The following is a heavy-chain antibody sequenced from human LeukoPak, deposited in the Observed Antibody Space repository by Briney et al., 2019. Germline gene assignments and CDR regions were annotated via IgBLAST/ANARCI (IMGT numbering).Heavy chain of an antibody. CDR1: GGSIRSYY. J-gene: IGHJ4*02. Sequence: SETLSLTCTVSGGSIRSYYWSWIRQPAGKGLEWIGRIYSSGSTNYNPSLKSRVTMSVDTSKNQFSLRLNSVTAADTAVYYCARQGLQYFGSLSVPYYIDFWGQGTLVTVSS. CDR2: IYSSGST. CDR3: ARQGLQYFGSLSVPYYIDF. V-gene: IGHV4-4*07. D-gene: IGHD3-9*01.